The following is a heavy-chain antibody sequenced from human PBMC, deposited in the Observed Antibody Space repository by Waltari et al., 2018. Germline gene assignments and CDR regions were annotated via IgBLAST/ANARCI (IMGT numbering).Heavy chain of an antibody. J-gene: IGHJ4*02. Sequence: QIQLVESGGGVVQPGRSLTLSCAASGFTFNNCNMHWVRQAPGKGLEGVSGKSNDGIREDYADSVKSRFTVSRENSKNTLYLQINNLGDDDTAVYYCVKYSGFDYFFDYWGQGTLVSVSS. CDR2: KSNDGIRE. V-gene: IGHV3-30*18. CDR3: VKYSGFDYFFDY. D-gene: IGHD5-12*01. CDR1: GFTFNNCN.